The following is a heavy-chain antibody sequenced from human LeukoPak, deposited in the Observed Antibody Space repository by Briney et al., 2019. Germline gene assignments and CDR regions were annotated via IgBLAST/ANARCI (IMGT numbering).Heavy chain of an antibody. CDR3: ARSTYGDRLYNWFDP. D-gene: IGHD4-17*01. Sequence: GASVKVSCKASGYTFTSYYMHWVRQAPGQGLEWMGIINPSGGSTSYAQKFQGRVTMTRDTSTSTVYMELSSLRSEDTAVYYCARSTYGDRLYNWFDPWGQGTLVTVSS. CDR2: INPSGGST. CDR1: GYTFTSYY. J-gene: IGHJ5*02. V-gene: IGHV1-46*01.